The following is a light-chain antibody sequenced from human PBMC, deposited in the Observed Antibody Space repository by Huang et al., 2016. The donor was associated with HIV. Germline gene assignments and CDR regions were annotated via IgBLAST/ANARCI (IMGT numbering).Light chain of an antibody. CDR3: QQYNNWPPWT. V-gene: IGKV3-15*01. J-gene: IGKJ1*01. Sequence: EVVMTQSPATLSVSPGVRATLSCRASQTVSSNLAWYQQKPGQAPRLLIYSASTRATGTPARFSGSGSGTEFTLTITSLQSEDFAVYYCQQYNNWPPWTFGQGTKVEIK. CDR1: QTVSSN. CDR2: SAS.